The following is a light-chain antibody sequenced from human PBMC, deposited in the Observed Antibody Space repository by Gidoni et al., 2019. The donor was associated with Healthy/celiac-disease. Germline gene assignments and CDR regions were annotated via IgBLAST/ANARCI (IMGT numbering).Light chain of an antibody. Sequence: EIVLTQSPGTLSLSPGERATLDCRASQSVSSSYLAWYQQKPGQAPRLLIYGASSRATGIPDRFSSSGSGTDFTLTISRLEPEDFAVYYCQQYGSSPPYSFGQGTKLEIK. CDR3: QQYGSSPPYS. CDR1: QSVSSSY. V-gene: IGKV3-20*01. J-gene: IGKJ2*03. CDR2: GAS.